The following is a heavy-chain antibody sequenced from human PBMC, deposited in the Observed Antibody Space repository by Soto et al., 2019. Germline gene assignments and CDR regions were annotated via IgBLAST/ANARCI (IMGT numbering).Heavy chain of an antibody. D-gene: IGHD6-19*01. CDR3: ARQFTYYYYMDV. CDR1: GFTFSSYG. V-gene: IGHV3-33*01. J-gene: IGHJ6*03. Sequence: GGSLRLSCAASGFTFSSYGMHWVRQAPGKGLEWVAVIWYDGSNKYYADSVKGRFTTSRDNSKNTLYLQMNSLRAEDTAVYYCARQFTYYYYMDVWGQGTTVTVSS. CDR2: IWYDGSNK.